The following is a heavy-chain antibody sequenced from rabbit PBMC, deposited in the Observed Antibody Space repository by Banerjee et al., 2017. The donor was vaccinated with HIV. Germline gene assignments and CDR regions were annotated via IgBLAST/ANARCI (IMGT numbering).Heavy chain of an antibody. CDR2: IVPGSSGST. Sequence: QSLEESGGDLVKPGASLTLTCTASGFSFSNDAMCWVRQAPGKGLEWIAYIVPGSSGSTAYASWAKGRFTISKTSSTTVTLQMTSLTVADTATYFCARQPSGDGGYRYCNLWGQGTLVTVS. D-gene: IGHD6-1*01. CDR3: ARQPSGDGGYRYCNL. CDR1: GFSFSNDA. J-gene: IGHJ4*01. V-gene: IGHV1S40*01.